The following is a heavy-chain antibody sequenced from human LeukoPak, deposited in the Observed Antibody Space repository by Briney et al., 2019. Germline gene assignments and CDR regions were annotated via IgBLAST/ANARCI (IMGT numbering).Heavy chain of an antibody. Sequence: GESLRLSCAASGLSFSDAAMYWVRQAPGKGLEWVSSIEASGGTTYYAPSVQGRFTISRDNSKNTFYLKMNSLSAEDTAVYYCAKGSGSGWYGWFAPWGQGTLVTVSS. CDR3: AKGSGSGWYGWFAP. D-gene: IGHD6-19*01. J-gene: IGHJ5*02. V-gene: IGHV3-23*01. CDR1: GLSFSDAA. CDR2: IEASGGTT.